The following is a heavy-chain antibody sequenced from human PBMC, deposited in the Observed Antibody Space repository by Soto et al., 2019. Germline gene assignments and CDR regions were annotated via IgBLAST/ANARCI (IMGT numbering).Heavy chain of an antibody. D-gene: IGHD2-8*01. CDR3: ARTRLYSDYYYYGMDV. CDR1: GFTFSSYW. V-gene: IGHV3-7*03. Sequence: GGSLRLSCAASGFTFSSYWMSWVRQAPGKGLEWVANIKQDGSEKYYVDSVKGRFTISSDNAKNSLYLQMNSLRAEDTAVYYCARTRLYSDYYYYGMDVWGQGTTVTVSS. J-gene: IGHJ6*02. CDR2: IKQDGSEK.